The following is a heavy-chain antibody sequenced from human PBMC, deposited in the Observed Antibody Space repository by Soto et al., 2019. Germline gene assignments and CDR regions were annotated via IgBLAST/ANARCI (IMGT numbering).Heavy chain of an antibody. J-gene: IGHJ5*02. Sequence: GGSLRLSCAASGFTVSSNYMSWVRQAPGKGLEWVSVIYSGGSTYYADSVKGRFTISRDNSKNTLYLQMNSLRAEDTAVYYCARGEVGTAAAGPNWFDPWGQGTLVTVSS. D-gene: IGHD6-13*01. V-gene: IGHV3-66*01. CDR1: GFTVSSNY. CDR3: ARGEVGTAAAGPNWFDP. CDR2: IYSGGST.